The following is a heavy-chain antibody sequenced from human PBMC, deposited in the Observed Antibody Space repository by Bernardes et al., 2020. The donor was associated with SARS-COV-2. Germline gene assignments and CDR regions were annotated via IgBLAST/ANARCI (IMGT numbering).Heavy chain of an antibody. D-gene: IGHD6-19*01. CDR3: ARDTGIAVAGYYYYYGMDV. Sequence: GGSLRLSCAASGFTFSSYAMHWVRQAPGKGLEWVAVISYDGSNKYYADSVKGRFTISRDNSKNTLYLQMNSLRAEDTAVYYCARDTGIAVAGYYYYYGMDVWGQGTTVTVSS. V-gene: IGHV3-30-3*01. CDR2: ISYDGSNK. J-gene: IGHJ6*02. CDR1: GFTFSSYA.